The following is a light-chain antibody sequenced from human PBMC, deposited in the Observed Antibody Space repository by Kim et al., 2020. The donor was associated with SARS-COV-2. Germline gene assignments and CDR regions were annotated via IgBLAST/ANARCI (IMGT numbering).Light chain of an antibody. Sequence: ASVGDRVTITCRASQGISNYLAWYQQKSGKVPKLLIYAASTLQSGVPSRFSGSGSGTDFTLTISSLQPEDVATYYCQKYTSAPRTFGQGTKVEI. CDR2: AAS. CDR3: QKYTSAPRT. V-gene: IGKV1-27*01. CDR1: QGISNY. J-gene: IGKJ1*01.